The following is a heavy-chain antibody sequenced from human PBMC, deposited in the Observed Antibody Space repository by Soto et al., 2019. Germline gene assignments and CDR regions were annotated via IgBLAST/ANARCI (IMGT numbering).Heavy chain of an antibody. CDR3: ARDALASSSWYPDYFDY. CDR1: GGSISSGGYS. CDR2: IYHSGST. Sequence: SETLSLTCAVSGGSISSGGYSWSWIRQPPGKGLEWIGYIYHSGSTYYNPSLKSRVTISVDRSKNQFSLKLSSVTAADTAVYYCARDALASSSWYPDYFDYWGQGTLVTVSS. D-gene: IGHD6-13*01. J-gene: IGHJ4*02. V-gene: IGHV4-30-2*01.